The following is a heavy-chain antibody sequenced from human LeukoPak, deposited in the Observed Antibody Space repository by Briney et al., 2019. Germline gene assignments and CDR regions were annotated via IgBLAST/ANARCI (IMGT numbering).Heavy chain of an antibody. J-gene: IGHJ4*02. V-gene: IGHV1-69*15. CDR2: IIPIFGTA. D-gene: IGHD6-6*01. CDR1: GGTFSSYA. Sequence: SVKVSCKASGGTFSSYAISWVRQAPGQGLEWMGRIIPIFGTANYAQKFQGRVTITADESTSTAYMELSSLRSEDTAVYYCARGPARSIAARCFFDYWGQGTLVTVSS. CDR3: ARGPARSIAARCFFDY.